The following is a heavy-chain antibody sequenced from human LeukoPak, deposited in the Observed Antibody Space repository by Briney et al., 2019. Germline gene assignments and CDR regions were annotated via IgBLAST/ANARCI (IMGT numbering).Heavy chain of an antibody. CDR3: AKTARVPDY. J-gene: IGHJ4*02. CDR1: EFTFSSYA. V-gene: IGHV3-21*01. CDR2: ISSSSSYI. Sequence: GGSLRLSCAAPEFTFSSYAMNWVRQAPGKGLEWVSSISSSSSYIYYADSVKGRFTISRDSAKNSLYLQMNSLRAEDTAVYYCAKTARVPDYWGQGTQVTVSS. D-gene: IGHD6-6*01.